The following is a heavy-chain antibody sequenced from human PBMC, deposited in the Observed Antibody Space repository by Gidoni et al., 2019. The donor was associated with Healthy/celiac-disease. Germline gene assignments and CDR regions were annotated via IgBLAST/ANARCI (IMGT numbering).Heavy chain of an antibody. CDR1: GVTFSSYS. CDR3: AREIPERGFDY. J-gene: IGHJ4*02. CDR2: ISNSSSYI. V-gene: IGHV3-21*01. Sequence: EVQLVESGGGLVKPGGSLRLSCAASGVTFSSYSMNWVRQAPGTGLEWVASISNSSSYIYCADSVEGRFTISRDNAKNSLYLQMNSLRAEDTAVYYCAREIPERGFDYWGQGTLVTVSS.